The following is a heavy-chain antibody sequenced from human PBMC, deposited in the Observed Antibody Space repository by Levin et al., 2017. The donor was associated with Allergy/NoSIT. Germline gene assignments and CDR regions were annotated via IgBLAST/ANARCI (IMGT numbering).Heavy chain of an antibody. D-gene: IGHD2-2*02. CDR2: IIPIFGTT. V-gene: IGHV1-69*13. CDR3: ARWAAYCIVANCYNPLDF. Sequence: GASVKVSCKASGGTLSSFTFSWVRQAPGQGLEWMGTIIPIFGTTNYAQDFQGRVTISADESTSTVYMELSSLKSEDTAVYYCARWAAYCIVANCYNPLDFWGQGTQVTVSS. CDR1: GGTLSSFT. J-gene: IGHJ4*02.